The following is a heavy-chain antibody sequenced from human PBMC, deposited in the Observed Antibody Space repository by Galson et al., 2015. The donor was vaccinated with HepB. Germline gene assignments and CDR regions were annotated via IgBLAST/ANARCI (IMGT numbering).Heavy chain of an antibody. CDR1: GFSFSTYS. V-gene: IGHV3-21*01. CDR3: VWLGGD. D-gene: IGHD3-10*01. CDR2: MTSSGNYI. J-gene: IGHJ4*02. Sequence: SLRLSCAASGFSFSTYSMSWVRQAPGKGLEWVSSMTSSGNYIYYVDSVKGRFTISRDHAKNSLYLQMNNLRVDDTAVYYFVWLGGDWGQGTPVTVSS.